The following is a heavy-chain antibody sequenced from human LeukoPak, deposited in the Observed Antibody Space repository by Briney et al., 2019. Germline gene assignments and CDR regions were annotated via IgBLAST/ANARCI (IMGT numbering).Heavy chain of an antibody. V-gene: IGHV1-46*01. CDR2: INPSGGST. CDR1: GYTFTSYY. CDR3: ARVLSTTSGLDY. D-gene: IGHD1-26*01. Sequence: ASVKVSCKASGYTFTSYYMHWVRQAPGQGLEWMGIINPSGGSTSYAQKLQGRVTMTTDTSTSTAYMELRSLRSDDTAVYYCARVLSTTSGLDYWGQGTLVTVSS. J-gene: IGHJ4*02.